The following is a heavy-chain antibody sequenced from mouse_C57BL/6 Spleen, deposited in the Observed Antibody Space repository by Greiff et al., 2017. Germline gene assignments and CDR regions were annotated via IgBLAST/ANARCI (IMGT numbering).Heavy chain of an antibody. V-gene: IGHV5-4*01. CDR1: GFTFSSYS. J-gene: IGHJ2*01. D-gene: IGHD1-1*01. CDR3: ARDYGRGFDY. Sequence: EVHLVESGGGLVKPGGSLKLSCAASGFTFSSYSMSWVRQTPEKRLEWVATISDCGSDTYYPDNVKGLFTISRDNANNNLHLQMSHLKSEDTAMYSCARDYGRGFDYWGQGTTLTVSS. CDR2: ISDCGSDT.